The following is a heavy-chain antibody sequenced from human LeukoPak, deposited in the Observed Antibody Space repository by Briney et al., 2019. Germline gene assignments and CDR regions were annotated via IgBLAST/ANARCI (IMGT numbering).Heavy chain of an antibody. CDR3: VYYDSSGLCY. Sequence: HGASVKVSCKASGGTFSSYAISWVRQAPGQGLEWMGRISPILGIANYAQKFQGRVTITADKSTSTAYMELSSLRSEDTAVYYSVYYDSSGLCYWGQGTLVTVSS. CDR1: GGTFSSYA. V-gene: IGHV1-69*04. D-gene: IGHD3-22*01. J-gene: IGHJ4*02. CDR2: ISPILGIA.